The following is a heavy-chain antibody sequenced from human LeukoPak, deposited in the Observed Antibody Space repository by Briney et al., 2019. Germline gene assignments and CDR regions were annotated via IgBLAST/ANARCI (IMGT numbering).Heavy chain of an antibody. Sequence: ASVKVSCKASGYTFTGYYLHWVRQAPGQGLECMGWINPNSGGTNYAQKFQGRVTMTRDTSISTAYMELSRLRSDDTALYYCAREGMGGTTLFDYWGQGTLVTVSS. V-gene: IGHV1-2*02. CDR1: GYTFTGYY. D-gene: IGHD1-26*01. J-gene: IGHJ4*02. CDR2: INPNSGGT. CDR3: AREGMGGTTLFDY.